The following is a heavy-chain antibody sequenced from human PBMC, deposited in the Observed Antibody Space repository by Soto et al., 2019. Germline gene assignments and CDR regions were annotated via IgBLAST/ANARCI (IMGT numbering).Heavy chain of an antibody. CDR3: ARDRESSGYYYGQAFDI. CDR1: GGSISSYY. D-gene: IGHD3-22*01. CDR2: IYYSGST. V-gene: IGHV4-59*01. Sequence: QVQLQESGPGLVKPSETLSLTCTVSGGSISSYYWSWIRQPPGKGLEWIGYIYYSGSTNYNPSLKSRVTISVDTSKNQFSLKLSSVTAADTAVYYCARDRESSGYYYGQAFDIWGQGTMVTVSS. J-gene: IGHJ3*02.